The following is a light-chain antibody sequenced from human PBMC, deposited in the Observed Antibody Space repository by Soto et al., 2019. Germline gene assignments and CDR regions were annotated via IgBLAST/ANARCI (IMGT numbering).Light chain of an antibody. CDR2: EVS. J-gene: IGLJ1*01. V-gene: IGLV2-14*01. CDR1: NSDVGIYDF. CDR3: CSYAGSYTFPYV. Sequence: QSALTQPASVSGTPGQSITISCTGSNSDVGIYDFVSWYQHHPGRAPKLIVSEVSHRPSGVSNRFSGSKSGNTASLTISGLQSEDEADYYCCSYAGSYTFPYVFGTGTKLTVL.